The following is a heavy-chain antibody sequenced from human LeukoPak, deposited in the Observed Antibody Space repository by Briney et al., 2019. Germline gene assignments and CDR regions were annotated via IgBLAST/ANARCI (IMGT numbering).Heavy chain of an antibody. CDR2: ISYDESNK. J-gene: IGHJ4*02. CDR1: GFTFSSYA. V-gene: IGHV3-30*01. CDR3: ARGGIQLWTQYYFDY. Sequence: GRSLRLSCAASGFTFSSYAMHWVRQAPGKGLEWVAVISYDESNKYYADSVKGRFTISRDNSKNTLYLQMNSLRAEDTAVYYCARGGIQLWTQYYFDYWGQGTLVTVSS. D-gene: IGHD5-18*01.